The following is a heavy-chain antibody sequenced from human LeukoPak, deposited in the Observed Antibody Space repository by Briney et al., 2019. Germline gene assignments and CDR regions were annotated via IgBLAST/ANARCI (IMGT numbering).Heavy chain of an antibody. CDR1: GFTFSSYG. V-gene: IGHV3-23*01. J-gene: IGHJ4*02. Sequence: GGSLRLSCAASGFTFSSYGMSWVRQAPVKGLEWVSAISGSGGSTYYADCVKGRFTISRDNSKNTLYLQMNSLRAEDTAVYYCAKVIAAAGIVDYFDCWGQGTLVTVSS. CDR2: ISGSGGST. D-gene: IGHD6-13*01. CDR3: AKVIAAAGIVDYFDC.